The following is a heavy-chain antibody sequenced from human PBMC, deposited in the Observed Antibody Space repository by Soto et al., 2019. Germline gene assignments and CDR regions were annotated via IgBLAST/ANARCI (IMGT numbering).Heavy chain of an antibody. V-gene: IGHV3-74*01. CDR1: GFTFSSYW. CDR2: INSDGSST. J-gene: IGHJ6*02. Sequence: GGSLRLSCTVSGFTFSSYWMHWVRQAPGKGLVWVSRINSDGSSTSYADSVKGRFTISRDNAKNTLYLQMNSLRAEDTAVYYCARGGLIYDFWSGYPYYYYYGMDVWGQGTTVTVSS. D-gene: IGHD3-3*01. CDR3: ARGGLIYDFWSGYPYYYYYGMDV.